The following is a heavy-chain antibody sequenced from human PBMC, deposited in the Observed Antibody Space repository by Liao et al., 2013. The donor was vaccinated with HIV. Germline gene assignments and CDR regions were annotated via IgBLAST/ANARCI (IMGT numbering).Heavy chain of an antibody. CDR2: IYHSGTT. Sequence: QVQLQESGPGLVKPSQTLSLTCAVSGDSISIGGYSWSWIRQPPGKGLEWLGYIYHSGTTYYNPSLESRLTISVDGSKNQFSLKLSSVTAADTAVYYCARGGYSGYDSFAYWGQGALVTVSS. V-gene: IGHV4-30-2*01. CDR3: ARGGYSGYDSFAY. CDR1: GDSISIGGYS. J-gene: IGHJ4*02. D-gene: IGHD5-12*01.